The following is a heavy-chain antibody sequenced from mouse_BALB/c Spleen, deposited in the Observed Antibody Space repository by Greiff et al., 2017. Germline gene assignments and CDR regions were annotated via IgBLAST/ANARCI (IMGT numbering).Heavy chain of an antibody. V-gene: IGHV5-9-4*01. Sequence: EVKLVESGGGLVKPGGSLKLSCAASGFTFSSYAMSWVRQSPEKRLEWVAEISSGGSYTYYPDTVTGRFTISRDNAKNTLYLEMSSLRSEDTAMYYCAREGNDYFDYWGQGTTLTVSS. CDR2: ISSGGSYT. J-gene: IGHJ2*01. D-gene: IGHD2-3*01. CDR3: AREGNDYFDY. CDR1: GFTFSSYA.